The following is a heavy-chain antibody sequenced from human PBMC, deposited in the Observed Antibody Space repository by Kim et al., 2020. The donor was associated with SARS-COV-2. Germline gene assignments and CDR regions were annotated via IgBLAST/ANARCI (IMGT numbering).Heavy chain of an antibody. V-gene: IGHV1-18*01. Sequence: ASVKVSCKASGYIFTSYSISWVRQAPGQGLEWMGWISVYSGNTNYAQKLQGRVTMTTDTSTSTAYMELRSLTSDDTAVYYCARAGSRDLDVWGQGTTVTVSS. J-gene: IGHJ6*02. CDR2: ISVYSGNT. CDR1: GYIFTSYS. D-gene: IGHD2-21*01. CDR3: ARAGSRDLDV.